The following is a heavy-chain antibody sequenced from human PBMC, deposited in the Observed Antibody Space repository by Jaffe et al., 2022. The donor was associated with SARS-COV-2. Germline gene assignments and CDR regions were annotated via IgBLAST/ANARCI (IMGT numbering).Heavy chain of an antibody. Sequence: EVQLVESGGGLVQPGGSLRLSCGASGFRVGSYEMNWVRQAPGKGLEWIAYISGSGATTDYADSVRGRFTISRDDAKNSLYLQMYSLRAEDTATYFCVRERRGYDFWIVFDPWGQGTQVTVSS. CDR3: VRERRGYDFWIVFDP. CDR1: GFRVGSYE. J-gene: IGHJ5*02. CDR2: ISGSGATT. D-gene: IGHD3-3*01. V-gene: IGHV3-48*03.